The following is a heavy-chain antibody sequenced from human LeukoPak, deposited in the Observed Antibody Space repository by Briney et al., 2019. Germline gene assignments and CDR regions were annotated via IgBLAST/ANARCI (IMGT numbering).Heavy chain of an antibody. J-gene: IGHJ5*02. V-gene: IGHV4-39*07. Sequence: SETLSLTCTVSGGSISSSIYYWGWIRQPPGKGLEWIGSIYYSGSTYYNPSLKSRVTISVDTSKNQFSLKLSSVTAADTAVYYCARGGMRHSSSWYWFDPWGQGTLATVSS. CDR3: ARGGMRHSSSWYWFDP. D-gene: IGHD6-13*01. CDR2: IYYSGST. CDR1: GGSISSSIYY.